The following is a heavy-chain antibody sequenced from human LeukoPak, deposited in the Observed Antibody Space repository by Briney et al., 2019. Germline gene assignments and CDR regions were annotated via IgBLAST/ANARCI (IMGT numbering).Heavy chain of an antibody. Sequence: PGGSLRLSCAASGFIFSTYGMTWFRQAPGRGLEWVSGISGSGLNTYYADSVKGRFTSSRDNSKNMLYLQMNGLRAEDTAVYYCAKGGGYGSGTYSEDWGQGILVTVSS. D-gene: IGHD3-10*01. CDR2: ISGSGLNT. V-gene: IGHV3-23*01. J-gene: IGHJ4*02. CDR3: AKGGGYGSGTYSED. CDR1: GFIFSTYG.